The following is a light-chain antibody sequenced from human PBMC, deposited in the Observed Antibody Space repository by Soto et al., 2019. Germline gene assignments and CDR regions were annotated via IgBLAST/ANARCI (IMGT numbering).Light chain of an antibody. CDR2: GAS. J-gene: IGKJ5*01. V-gene: IGKV3-11*01. CDR1: QSVSSY. CDR3: QQYSNWPIT. Sequence: VFTTCATALSLSPAARATLSCRASQSVSSYLAWYQQKPGQAPRLLIYGASSRATGIPDRFSGSGSGTDFTLTISSLEPEDFAVYYCQQYSNWPITFGQGTRLEIK.